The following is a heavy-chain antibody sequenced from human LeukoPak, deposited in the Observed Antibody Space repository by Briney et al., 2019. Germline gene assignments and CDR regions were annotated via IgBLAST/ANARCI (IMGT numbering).Heavy chain of an antibody. CDR3: AKYRGSYFDY. V-gene: IGHV3-30*18. D-gene: IGHD1-26*01. J-gene: IGHJ4*02. Sequence: GGSLRLSCAASGFTFSSYGMHWVRQAPGKGLEWVAVISYDGSNKYYADSVKGRFTISRDNSKNTLYLQMNSLRAEGTAVYYCAKYRGSYFDYWGQGALVTVSS. CDR2: ISYDGSNK. CDR1: GFTFSSYG.